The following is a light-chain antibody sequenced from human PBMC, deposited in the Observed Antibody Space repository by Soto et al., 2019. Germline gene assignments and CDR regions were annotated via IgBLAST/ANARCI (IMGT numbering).Light chain of an antibody. J-gene: IGKJ2*02. V-gene: IGKV1-5*03. CDR2: QAS. Sequence: DIQMTQSPSTLSASVGDRVTINCRASRSISTWLAWYQHRPGKAPKLLIYQASSLEDGVPSRFSGSGSGTEFTLTIRSLKPDYFSTYYCQQYISASRTFGQGTKVEYK. CDR1: RSISTW. CDR3: QQYISASRT.